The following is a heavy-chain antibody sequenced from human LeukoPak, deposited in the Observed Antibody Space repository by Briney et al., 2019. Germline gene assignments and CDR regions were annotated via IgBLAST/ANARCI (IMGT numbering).Heavy chain of an antibody. CDR2: IRYDGNAK. CDR3: AKGGRTGKSISMIRGVRNYYYYMDV. CDR1: GFTFSSYG. Sequence: GGSLRLSCAASGFTFSSYGMHWVRQAPGQGLEWVAFIRYDGNAKYYADSVKGRFTISRVNSKNTLYLQMNSLRAEDTAVYYCAKGGRTGKSISMIRGVRNYYYYMDVWGKGTTVTISS. D-gene: IGHD3-10*01. V-gene: IGHV3-30*02. J-gene: IGHJ6*03.